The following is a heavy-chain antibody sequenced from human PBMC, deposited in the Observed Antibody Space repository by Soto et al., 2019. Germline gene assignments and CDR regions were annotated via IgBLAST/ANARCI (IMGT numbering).Heavy chain of an antibody. J-gene: IGHJ4*02. CDR2: IIGSGGST. Sequence: EVQLLESGGGLVQPGGSLRLSCAASGFTFSSYAMSWVRQAPGKGLEWVSAIIGSGGSTYYADSVKGRFTISRDNSKNPLYLQINRLRAEDTAVYYCAKDLQTRAAAGTLPYWGQGTLLTVSS. V-gene: IGHV3-23*01. D-gene: IGHD6-13*01. CDR1: GFTFSSYA. CDR3: AKDLQTRAAAGTLPY.